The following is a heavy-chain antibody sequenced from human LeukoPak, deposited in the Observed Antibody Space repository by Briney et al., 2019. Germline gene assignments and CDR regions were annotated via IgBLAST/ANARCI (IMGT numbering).Heavy chain of an antibody. V-gene: IGHV3-48*03. CDR3: ARDGAFWSGYPYYFDY. D-gene: IGHD3-3*01. Sequence: GGSLRLSCATSGFTFSSYEMNWVRQAPGKGLEWVSYISSSGSTIYYADSVKGRFTISRDNAKNSLYLQMNSLRAEDTAVYYCARDGAFWSGYPYYFDYWGQGTLVTVSS. CDR2: ISSSGSTI. J-gene: IGHJ4*02. CDR1: GFTFSSYE.